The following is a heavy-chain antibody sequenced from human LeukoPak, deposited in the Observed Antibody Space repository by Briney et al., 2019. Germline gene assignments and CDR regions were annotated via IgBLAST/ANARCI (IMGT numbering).Heavy chain of an antibody. CDR2: IYYSGST. V-gene: IGHV4-59*08. Sequence: SETLSLTCTVSGGSISSDYWSWIRQPPGKGLEWIGYIYYSGSTNYNPSLKSRVTISVDTSKNHFSLKLSSVTAADTAVYYCARAMVRGGFDYWGQGTLVTVSS. CDR1: GGSISSDY. J-gene: IGHJ4*02. D-gene: IGHD3-10*01. CDR3: ARAMVRGGFDY.